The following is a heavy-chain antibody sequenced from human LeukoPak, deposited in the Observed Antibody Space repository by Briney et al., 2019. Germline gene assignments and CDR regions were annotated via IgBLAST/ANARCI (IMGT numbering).Heavy chain of an antibody. J-gene: IGHJ4*02. Sequence: SETLSLTCTVSGYSLRNGYHWAWFRQPPGKGLEWIGSVSQSGTTNYNPSLKSRVTMSIDTSKNQFSLKLSSVTAADTAIYYCARDAKYYYGSRTYFFFEYWGQGTLLSVSS. CDR3: ARDAKYYYGSRTYFFFEY. CDR2: VSQSGTT. CDR1: GYSLRNGYH. D-gene: IGHD3-10*01. V-gene: IGHV4-38-2*02.